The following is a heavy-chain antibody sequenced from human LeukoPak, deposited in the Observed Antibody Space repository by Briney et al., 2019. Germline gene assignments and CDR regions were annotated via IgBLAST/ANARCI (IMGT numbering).Heavy chain of an antibody. D-gene: IGHD3-22*01. CDR1: GGSISSYY. CDR3: ARRPVSYYYDSSGHYLGAFDI. CDR2: IHYSRSP. J-gene: IGHJ3*02. Sequence: SETLSLTCTVFGGSISSYYWSWIRQPPGKGLEWIGYIHYSRSPNYNPSLKSRVTISVDTSKNQFSLKLSSVTAADTAVYYCARRPVSYYYDSSGHYLGAFDIWGQGTMVTVSS. V-gene: IGHV4-59*08.